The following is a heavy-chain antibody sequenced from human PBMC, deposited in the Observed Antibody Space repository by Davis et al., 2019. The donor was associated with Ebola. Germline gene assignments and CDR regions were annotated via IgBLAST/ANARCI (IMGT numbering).Heavy chain of an antibody. CDR1: GYSFTSYW. V-gene: IGHV5-51*01. CDR3: ARHRPPPIPRPDYYYYGMDV. J-gene: IGHJ6*02. Sequence: GESLKISCKGSGYSFTSYWIGWVRQMPGKGLEWMGIIYPGDSDTRYSPSFQGQVTISADKSISTAYLQWSSLKASDTAMYYCARHRPPPIPRPDYYYYGMDVWGQGTTVTVSS. CDR2: IYPGDSDT.